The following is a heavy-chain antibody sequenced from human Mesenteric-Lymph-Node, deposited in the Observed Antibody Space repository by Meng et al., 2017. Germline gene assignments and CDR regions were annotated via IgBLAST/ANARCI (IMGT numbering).Heavy chain of an antibody. J-gene: IGHJ3*02. CDR2: ISSSGSTI. CDR1: GFTFSDYY. D-gene: IGHD3-22*01. Sequence: GGSLRLSCAASGFTFSDYYMSWIRQAPGKGLEWVSYISSSGSTIYYADSVKGRFTISRDNAKNSLYLQMNSLRAEDTAVYYCARGCYYDSSGYSMGSAFDIWGQGTTVTVSS. CDR3: ARGCYYDSSGYSMGSAFDI. V-gene: IGHV3-11*01.